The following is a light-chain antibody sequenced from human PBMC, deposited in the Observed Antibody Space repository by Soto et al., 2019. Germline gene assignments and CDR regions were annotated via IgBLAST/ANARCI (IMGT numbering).Light chain of an antibody. CDR1: SSDVGSYNL. V-gene: IGLV2-23*02. CDR3: CSYAGSTLYV. J-gene: IGLJ1*01. CDR2: EVS. Sequence: QSVLTQPASVSGSPGQSITISCTGTSSDVGSYNLVSWYQQHPGKAPKLMIYEVSKRPSGVSNRFSGSKSGNTASLTISGFQAEDEADYYCCSYAGSTLYVFGTGTKLTVL.